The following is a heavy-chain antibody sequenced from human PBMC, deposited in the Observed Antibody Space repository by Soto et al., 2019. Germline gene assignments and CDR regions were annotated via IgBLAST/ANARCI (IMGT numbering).Heavy chain of an antibody. CDR2: IYPGDSDT. V-gene: IGHV5-51*01. Sequence: EESLKISCKGSGYSFTSYWIGWVRQMPGKGLEWMGIIYPGDSDTRYSPSFQGQVTISADKSISTAYLQWSSLKASDTAMYYCARSVPAAMNYYYGMDVWGQGTTVTVSS. J-gene: IGHJ6*02. CDR1: GYSFTSYW. CDR3: ARSVPAAMNYYYGMDV. D-gene: IGHD2-2*01.